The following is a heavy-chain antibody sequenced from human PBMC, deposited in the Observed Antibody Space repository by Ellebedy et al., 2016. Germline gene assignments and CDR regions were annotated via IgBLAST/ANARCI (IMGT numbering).Heavy chain of an antibody. D-gene: IGHD4-17*01. CDR1: ELNLGNYF. CDR2: ISGAGYTT. J-gene: IGHJ4*02. Sequence: GESLKISCTASELNLGNYFMTWIRRAPGKGLEWVATISGAGYTTFFADSVKGRFTISRDNFKNSVYLRMNSLRVEDTAVYYCRQGHYADLWGQGTLVTVSS. CDR3: RQGHYADL. V-gene: IGHV3-23*01.